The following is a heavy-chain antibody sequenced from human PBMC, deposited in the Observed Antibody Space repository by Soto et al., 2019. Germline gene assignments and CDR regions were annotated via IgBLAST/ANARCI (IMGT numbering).Heavy chain of an antibody. D-gene: IGHD1-26*01. CDR3: ERPKYSGSGRWAMDV. V-gene: IGHV5-10-1*01. Sequence: GESLKISCKGSGYSFTNYWIIWVRQMPGKGLEWMGRIHPSDSYTKYSPSFQGHVTISADKSISTAYLQWSSLKASDTAVYYCERPKYSGSGRWAMDVWGQGTTVTDSS. CDR1: GYSFTNYW. CDR2: IHPSDSYT. J-gene: IGHJ6*02.